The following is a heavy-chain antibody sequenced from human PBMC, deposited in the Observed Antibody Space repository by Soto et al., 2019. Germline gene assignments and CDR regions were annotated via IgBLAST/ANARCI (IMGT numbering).Heavy chain of an antibody. V-gene: IGHV1-46*01. Sequence: ASVKVSCKAAGYRFTSYHMHWVRQAPGQGLEWRGIINASGGSTKYAQKFLDRVTMTRDTSTSTVYMDLSSLKSEDTAVYYCARSHDSSGYSFFDYWGQGTLVTVSS. CDR2: INASGGST. J-gene: IGHJ4*02. CDR3: ARSHDSSGYSFFDY. D-gene: IGHD3-22*01. CDR1: GYRFTSYH.